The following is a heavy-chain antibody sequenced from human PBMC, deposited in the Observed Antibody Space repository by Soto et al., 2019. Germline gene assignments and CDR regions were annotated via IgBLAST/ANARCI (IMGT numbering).Heavy chain of an antibody. CDR3: ARRLYYDSSGYSN. Sequence: GGSLRLSCAASGFTFSNYAIHWLRQAPGKGLEWAAVISFDGSNKYYADSVEGRFTISRDNSKNTLYLQMNSLSAEDTAVYYCARRLYYDSSGYSNWGQGTLVTVSS. CDR2: ISFDGSNK. D-gene: IGHD3-22*01. CDR1: GFTFSNYA. V-gene: IGHV3-30-3*01. J-gene: IGHJ4*02.